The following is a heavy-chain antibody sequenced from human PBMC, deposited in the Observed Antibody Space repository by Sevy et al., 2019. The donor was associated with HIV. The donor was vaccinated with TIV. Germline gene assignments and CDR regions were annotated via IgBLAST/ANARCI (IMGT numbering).Heavy chain of an antibody. D-gene: IGHD2-2*01. CDR2: IRSKAYGGTT. V-gene: IGHV3-49*03. CDR1: GFTFGDYP. J-gene: IGHJ4*02. Sequence: GGSLRLSCTASGFTFGDYPLSWFRQPPGKGLEWVGFIRSKAYGGTTQYAASVKGGFTISRHDSKTIAYLQMNSLKTEDTAVYYCSRFVASVFVPAANWSLDYWGQGSLVTVSS. CDR3: SRFVASVFVPAANWSLDY.